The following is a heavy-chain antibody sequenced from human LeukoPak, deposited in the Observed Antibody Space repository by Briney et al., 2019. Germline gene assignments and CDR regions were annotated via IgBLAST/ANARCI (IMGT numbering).Heavy chain of an antibody. V-gene: IGHV3-23*01. CDR3: AKGSSSYYFAFDI. J-gene: IGHJ3*02. CDR1: GFTFSNYA. Sequence: GGSLRLSCAASGFTFSNYAMSWVRQAPGKGLEWGSGISGIGGSTYYTDSVKGRFTISRDNSKTRLYLQMNSLRAEDTAVYYCAKGSSSYYFAFDIWGQGTMVTVSS. D-gene: IGHD6-13*01. CDR2: ISGIGGST.